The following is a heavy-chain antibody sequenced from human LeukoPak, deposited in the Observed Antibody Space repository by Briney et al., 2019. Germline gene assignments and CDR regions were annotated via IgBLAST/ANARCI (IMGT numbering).Heavy chain of an antibody. CDR3: AKDGQPSTRSYLCTNGICYQDY. D-gene: IGHD2-8*01. J-gene: IGHJ4*02. V-gene: IGHV3-23*01. Sequence: GGSLRLSCAASRFTFTRYAMRWVRQAPGKGLEWVSSISGSGYYTYYTDSAQGRFTISRDNSKNTLYLKMDSLRAEDTAIYYCAKDGQPSTRSYLCTNGICYQDYWGQGTLVTVSS. CDR2: ISGSGYYT. CDR1: RFTFTRYA.